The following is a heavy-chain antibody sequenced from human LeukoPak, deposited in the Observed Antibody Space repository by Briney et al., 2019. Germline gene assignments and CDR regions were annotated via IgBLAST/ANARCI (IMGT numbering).Heavy chain of an antibody. CDR1: GYTFTSYA. CDR3: ARVRVGALFDY. V-gene: IGHV1-3*01. D-gene: IGHD1-26*01. J-gene: IGHJ4*02. Sequence: ASVKVSCKASGYTFTSYAMHWVRQAPGQRLEWMGWINAGNGNTKYSQKFQGRVTITRDTSASTAYMEPSSLRSEDTAVYYCARVRVGALFDYWGQGTLVTVSS. CDR2: INAGNGNT.